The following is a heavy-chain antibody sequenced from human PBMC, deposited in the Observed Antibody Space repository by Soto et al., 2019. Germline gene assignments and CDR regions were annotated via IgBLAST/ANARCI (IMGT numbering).Heavy chain of an antibody. CDR1: GGSISPYY. CDR3: ARDIGGYYDSSSYAN. D-gene: IGHD3-22*01. Sequence: QVQLQESGPRLVKPSETLSLTCTVSGGSISPYYWSWIRQPPGRGLELIGYIYYSGSTNYNPSLTSRVNISVDTSKNQFSMKLSSVTAADTAVYYCARDIGGYYDSSSYANWGQGTMVTVSS. V-gene: IGHV4-59*01. CDR2: IYYSGST. J-gene: IGHJ4*02.